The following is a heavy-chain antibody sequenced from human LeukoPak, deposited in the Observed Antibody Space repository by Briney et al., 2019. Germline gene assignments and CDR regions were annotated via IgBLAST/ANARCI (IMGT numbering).Heavy chain of an antibody. J-gene: IGHJ3*02. V-gene: IGHV4-4*07. Sequence: SETLSLTCTVSGDSINSYYWLWIRQPAGKGLEWIGRIYSGGRTNYNPSLKSRVTMSEDTSKNRFSLELSSVTAADTAVYYCARVADYGSNSLPFDIWGQGTMVTVSS. D-gene: IGHD4-23*01. CDR2: IYSGGRT. CDR3: ARVADYGSNSLPFDI. CDR1: GDSINSYY.